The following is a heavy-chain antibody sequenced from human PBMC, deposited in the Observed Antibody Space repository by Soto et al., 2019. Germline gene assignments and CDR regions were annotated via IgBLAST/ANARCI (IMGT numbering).Heavy chain of an antibody. CDR1: GGSISSGGYY. J-gene: IGHJ4*02. CDR2: TYYSGSI. D-gene: IGHD3-3*01. Sequence: QVQLQESGPGLMKPSQTLSLTCTVSGGSISSGGYYWSWIRQHPGKGLEWIGYTYYSGSIYYNPSLKSRATISVGTSKNQFSLKLTSVTAADTAVYYCARMRSGYSFDYWGQGTLVTVSS. CDR3: ARMRSGYSFDY. V-gene: IGHV4-31*03.